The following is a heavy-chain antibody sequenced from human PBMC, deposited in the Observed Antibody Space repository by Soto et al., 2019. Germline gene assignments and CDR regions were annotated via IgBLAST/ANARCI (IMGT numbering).Heavy chain of an antibody. J-gene: IGHJ5*02. V-gene: IGHV4-59*08. CDR2: MYFGGSF. D-gene: IGHD3-22*01. CDR3: ARSYYDSTGFAVDP. CDR1: GGSMISYY. Sequence: PSDTLSLTCTVSGGSMISYYWSWIRQPPGKGLEWIGFMYFGGSFNYNPSLTSRATISVETSKNQFSMKLTSVTASDTAVYYCARSYYDSTGFAVDPWGQGTLVTVSS.